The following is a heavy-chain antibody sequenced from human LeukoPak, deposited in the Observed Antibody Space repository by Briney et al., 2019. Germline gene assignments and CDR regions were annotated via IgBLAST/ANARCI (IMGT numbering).Heavy chain of an antibody. Sequence: PSETLSLTCTVSGGSISSYYWSWIRQPPGKGLEWIGYIYYSGSTNYNPSLKSRVTISVDTSKNQFSLKLGSVTAADTAVYYCARDNYGSGSLLLDNWFDPWGQGTLVTVSS. V-gene: IGHV4-59*13. D-gene: IGHD3-10*01. J-gene: IGHJ5*02. CDR3: ARDNYGSGSLLLDNWFDP. CDR2: IYYSGST. CDR1: GGSISSYY.